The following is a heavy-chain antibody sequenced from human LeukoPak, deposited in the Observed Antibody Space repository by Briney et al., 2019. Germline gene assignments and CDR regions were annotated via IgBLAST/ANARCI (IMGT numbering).Heavy chain of an antibody. J-gene: IGHJ4*02. CDR3: ATPLSGAVAASFDY. V-gene: IGHV3-11*04. Sequence: GGSLRLSCAASGFTFSDYYMSWIRQAPGKGLEWVSYISSSGSTIYYADSVKGRFTISRDNSKNTLYLQMNSLRAEDTAVYYCATPLSGAVAASFDYWGQGTLVTVSS. CDR1: GFTFSDYY. CDR2: ISSSGSTI. D-gene: IGHD6-19*01.